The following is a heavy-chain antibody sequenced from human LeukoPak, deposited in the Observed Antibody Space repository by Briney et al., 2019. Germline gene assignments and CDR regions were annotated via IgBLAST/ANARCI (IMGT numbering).Heavy chain of an antibody. Sequence: GGSLRLSCAASGFTFSTYGMSWVRQAPGKGLEWVSSISSSSSYIYYADSVKGRFTISRDNAKNSLYLQMNSLRAEDTAVYYCARDYYGDYYMDVWGKGTTVTVSS. D-gene: IGHD4-17*01. CDR1: GFTFSTYG. V-gene: IGHV3-21*01. J-gene: IGHJ6*03. CDR3: ARDYYGDYYMDV. CDR2: ISSSSSYI.